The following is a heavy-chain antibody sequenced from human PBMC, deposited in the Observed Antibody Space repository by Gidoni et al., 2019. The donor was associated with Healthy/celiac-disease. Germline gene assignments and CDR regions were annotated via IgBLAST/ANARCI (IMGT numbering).Heavy chain of an antibody. CDR3: VKTTVTTLRSYYYYGMDV. Sequence: EVLLVESGGGLVQPGGSLSLSCTASGFIFSSYALHWVRQAPGKGLEYVSAISSNGGSTYYADSVKGRFTISRDNSKNTLYLQMSSLRAEDTAVYYCVKTTVTTLRSYYYYGMDVWGQGTTVTVSS. CDR2: ISSNGGST. V-gene: IGHV3-64D*06. J-gene: IGHJ6*02. CDR1: GFIFSSYA. D-gene: IGHD4-17*01.